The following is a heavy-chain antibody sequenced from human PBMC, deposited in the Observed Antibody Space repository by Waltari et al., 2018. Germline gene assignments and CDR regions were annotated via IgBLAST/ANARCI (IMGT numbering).Heavy chain of an antibody. CDR2: IYHSGST. J-gene: IGHJ6*02. V-gene: IGHV4-38-2*01. Sequence: QVQLQESGPGLVKPSETLSLTCAVSGYSISSGYYWGWIRPPPGKGLEWIGSIYHSGSTYYNPSLKSRVTISVDTSKNQFSLKLSSVTAADTAVYYCARGMVQGLYYYCGMDVWGQGTTVTVSS. CDR1: GYSISSGYY. D-gene: IGHD3-10*01. CDR3: ARGMVQGLYYYCGMDV.